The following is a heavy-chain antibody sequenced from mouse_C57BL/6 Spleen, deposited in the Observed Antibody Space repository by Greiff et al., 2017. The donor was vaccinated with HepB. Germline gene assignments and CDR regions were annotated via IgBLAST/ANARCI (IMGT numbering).Heavy chain of an antibody. CDR1: GYTFTSYW. Sequence: VQLQQPGAELVKPGASVKLSCKASGYTFTSYWMQWVKQRPGQGLEWIGEIDPSDIYTNYNQKFKGKATLTVDTSSSTAYMQLSSLTSEDSAVYYCARSYYNAMDYWGQGTSVTVSS. J-gene: IGHJ4*01. V-gene: IGHV1-50*01. CDR2: IDPSDIYT. CDR3: ARSYYNAMDY.